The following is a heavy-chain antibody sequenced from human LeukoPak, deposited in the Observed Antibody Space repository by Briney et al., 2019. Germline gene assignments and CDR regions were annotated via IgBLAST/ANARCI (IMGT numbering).Heavy chain of an antibody. CDR2: ISGSGGST. J-gene: IGHJ4*02. V-gene: IGHV3-23*01. Sequence: GGSLRLSCAASGFTFSSYWMNWVRQAPGKGLEWVSAISGSGGSTYYADSVKGRFTISRDNSKNTLYLQMNSLRAEDTAVYYCAKVPKYYYGSGSYFFDYWGQGTLVTVSS. CDR1: GFTFSSYW. D-gene: IGHD3-10*01. CDR3: AKVPKYYYGSGSYFFDY.